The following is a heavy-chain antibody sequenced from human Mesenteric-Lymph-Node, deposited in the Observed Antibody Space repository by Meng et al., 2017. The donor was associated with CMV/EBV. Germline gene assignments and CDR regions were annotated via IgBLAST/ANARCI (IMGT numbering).Heavy chain of an antibody. Sequence: GSLRLSCTVSGDSISSYYWSWIRQSPGRGLEWIASIDYSGSTNYNPSLMSRVTLALDTSKKQVALKLGSVTAADTAVYYCARGIGVMENYFDFWGQGTLVTVSS. D-gene: IGHD3-16*01. J-gene: IGHJ4*02. CDR2: IDYSGST. V-gene: IGHV4-59*01. CDR3: ARGIGVMENYFDF. CDR1: GDSISSYY.